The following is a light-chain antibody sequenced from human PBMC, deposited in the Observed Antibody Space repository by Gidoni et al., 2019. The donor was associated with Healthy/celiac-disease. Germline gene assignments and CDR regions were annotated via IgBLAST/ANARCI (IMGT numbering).Light chain of an antibody. J-gene: IGKJ3*01. CDR3: QQSYSTPPIT. Sequence: DHQMTQSPSSLSASVGDRVTITCRASQSISSYLNWYQQKPGKAPKLLIYAASSLQSGVPSRFSGSGSGTDFTLTISSLQPEDFATYYCQQSYSTPPITFGPGTKVDIK. CDR1: QSISSY. V-gene: IGKV1-39*01. CDR2: AAS.